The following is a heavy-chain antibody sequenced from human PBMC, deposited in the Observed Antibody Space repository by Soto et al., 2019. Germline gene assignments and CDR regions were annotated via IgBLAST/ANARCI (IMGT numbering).Heavy chain of an antibody. CDR1: GYTFTGYY. J-gene: IGHJ4*02. CDR2: INPNSGGT. CDR3: ATSANYDRSGRLGEFDY. D-gene: IGHD3-22*01. V-gene: IGHV1-2*02. Sequence: ASVKVSCKASGYTFTGYYMHWVRQAPGQGLEWMGWINPNSGGTNYAQKFQGRVTMTRDTSISTAYMELSRLRSDDTAVYYCATSANYDRSGRLGEFDYWGQGTLVTVSS.